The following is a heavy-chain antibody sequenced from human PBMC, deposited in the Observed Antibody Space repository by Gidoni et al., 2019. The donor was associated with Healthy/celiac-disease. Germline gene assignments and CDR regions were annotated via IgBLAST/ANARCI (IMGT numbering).Heavy chain of an antibody. Sequence: QVQLVESGGGVVQPGRSLRLSCAASGFTFSSYGMHWVRQAPGKGLECVAVISYDGSNKYYADSVKGRFTISRDNSKNTLYLQMNSLRAEDTAVYYCAKDLSGYDCFDYWGQGTLVTVSS. V-gene: IGHV3-30*18. CDR3: AKDLSGYDCFDY. J-gene: IGHJ4*02. CDR2: ISYDGSNK. CDR1: GFTFSSYG. D-gene: IGHD5-12*01.